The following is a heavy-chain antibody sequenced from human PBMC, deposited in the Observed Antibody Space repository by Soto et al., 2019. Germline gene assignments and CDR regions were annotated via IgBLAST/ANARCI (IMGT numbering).Heavy chain of an antibody. CDR3: ARDRLESYDFWSGYLN. CDR1: GGSISSGDYY. Sequence: SETLSLTCTVSGGSISSGDYYWSWIRQPPGKGLEWIGYIYYSGSTYYNPSLKSRVTISVDTSKNQFSLKLSSVTAADTAVYYCARDRLESYDFWSGYLNWGQGTLVTVSS. J-gene: IGHJ4*02. CDR2: IYYSGST. V-gene: IGHV4-30-4*01. D-gene: IGHD3-3*01.